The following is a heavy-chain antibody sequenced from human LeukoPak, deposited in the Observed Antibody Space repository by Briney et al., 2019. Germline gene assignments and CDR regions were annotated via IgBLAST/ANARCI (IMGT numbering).Heavy chain of an antibody. CDR1: GYSFTSYW. Sequence: GESLKISCKGSGYSFTSYWIGWARQMPGKGLEWMGIIYPGDSDTRYSPSFQGQVTISADKSISTAYLQWSSLKASDTAMYYCARQRTMVRGVIITDYYYYGMDVWGQGTTVTVSS. CDR2: IYPGDSDT. J-gene: IGHJ6*02. CDR3: ARQRTMVRGVIITDYYYYGMDV. D-gene: IGHD3-10*01. V-gene: IGHV5-51*01.